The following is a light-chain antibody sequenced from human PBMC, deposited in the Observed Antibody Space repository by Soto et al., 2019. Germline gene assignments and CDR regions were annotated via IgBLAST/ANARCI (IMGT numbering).Light chain of an antibody. V-gene: IGKV3-20*01. CDR1: QRVSSSY. Sequence: EIVLTQSPGTLSLSPGERATLSCRARQRVSSSYSAWYQLKPGQAPRLLIYGASSRATGIPDRFSGSGSGTDFTLTISRLDPEDFAVYFCQQYGSSPRTFGQGTKGDNK. J-gene: IGKJ1*01. CDR3: QQYGSSPRT. CDR2: GAS.